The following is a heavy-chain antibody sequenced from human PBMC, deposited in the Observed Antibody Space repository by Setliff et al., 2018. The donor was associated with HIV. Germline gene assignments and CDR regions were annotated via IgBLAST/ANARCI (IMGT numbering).Heavy chain of an antibody. CDR3: ARSQPDTIFGVVTFDF. D-gene: IGHD3-3*01. J-gene: IGHJ4*02. CDR1: GGSISGSGPGYY. CDR2: VYYSGST. Sequence: SETLSLTCSVSGGSISGSGPGYYWGWVRQPPGGGLEWIGSVYYSGSTYYNPSLRSRVTISVDTSKNQLSLRLTSLPAADTAVYYCARSQPDTIFGVVTFDFWGQGQMVTVSS. V-gene: IGHV4-39*01.